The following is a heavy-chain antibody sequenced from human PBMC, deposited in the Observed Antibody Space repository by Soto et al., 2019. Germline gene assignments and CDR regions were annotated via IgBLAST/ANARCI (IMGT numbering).Heavy chain of an antibody. J-gene: IGHJ4*02. V-gene: IGHV3-23*01. D-gene: IGHD3-22*01. CDR1: GFTFSSYS. CDR3: AKVGRGTMIVVVITTGFDY. CDR2: ISGSGGST. Sequence: LRLSCAASGFTFSSYSMSWVRQAPGKGLEWVSAISGSGGSTYYADSVKGRFTISRDNSKNTLYLQMNSLRAEDTAVYYCAKVGRGTMIVVVITTGFDYWGQGTLVTVSS.